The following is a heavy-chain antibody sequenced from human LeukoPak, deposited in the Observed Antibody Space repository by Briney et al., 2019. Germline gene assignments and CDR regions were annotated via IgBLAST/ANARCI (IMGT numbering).Heavy chain of an antibody. CDR3: ARGWLAETTVVTPYNY. CDR2: FDPEDGET. V-gene: IGHV1-24*01. J-gene: IGHJ4*02. D-gene: IGHD4-23*01. Sequence: ASVKVSCKVSGHTLTELSMHWVRQAPGKGLEWMGGFDPEDGETIYAQKFQGRVTITAVESMSTAYMELSSLRSEDTAVYYCARGWLAETTVVTPYNYWGQGTLVTVSS. CDR1: GHTLTELS.